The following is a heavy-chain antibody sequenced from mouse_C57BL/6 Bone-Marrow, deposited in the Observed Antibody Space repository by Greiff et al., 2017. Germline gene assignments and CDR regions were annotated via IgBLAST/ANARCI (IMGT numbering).Heavy chain of an antibody. D-gene: IGHD1-1*01. Sequence: EVKLQESGGGLVKPGGSLKLSCAASGFTFSDYGMHWVRQAPEKGLEWVAYISSGSSTIYYADTVKGRFTISRDNAKNTPFLQMTSLRSEDAAMYYCAMGSTWYFDVWGTGTTVTVSS. V-gene: IGHV5-17*01. CDR3: AMGSTWYFDV. CDR1: GFTFSDYG. CDR2: ISSGSSTI. J-gene: IGHJ1*03.